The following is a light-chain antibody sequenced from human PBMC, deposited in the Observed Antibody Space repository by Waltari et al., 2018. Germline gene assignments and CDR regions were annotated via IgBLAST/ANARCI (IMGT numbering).Light chain of an antibody. J-gene: IGKJ2*03. V-gene: IGKV3-15*01. CDR1: QSVSSN. CDR2: GAS. Sequence: EIVMTQSPATLSVSPGERATPSCRASQSVSSNLAWYQQKPGQAPRLLIYGASTRATGIPARFSGSGSGTEFTLTISSLQSEDFAVYYCQQYNNWPVRGFGQGTKLEIK. CDR3: QQYNNWPVRG.